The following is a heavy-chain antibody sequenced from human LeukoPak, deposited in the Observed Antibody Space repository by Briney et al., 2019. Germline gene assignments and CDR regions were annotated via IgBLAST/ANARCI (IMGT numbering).Heavy chain of an antibody. V-gene: IGHV3-23*01. CDR1: GFTFSSYA. CDR3: AKAGEYCPDGSCYSENYYFDY. CDR2: ISGSGGST. D-gene: IGHD2-15*01. J-gene: IGHJ4*02. Sequence: GRSLRLSCAASGFTFSSYAMHWVRQAPGKGLEWVSGISGSGGSTFYSVKGRFTISRDNSKNTLFLQMNRLRAEDTAIYYCAKAGEYCPDGSCYSENYYFDYWGQGTLVTVSS.